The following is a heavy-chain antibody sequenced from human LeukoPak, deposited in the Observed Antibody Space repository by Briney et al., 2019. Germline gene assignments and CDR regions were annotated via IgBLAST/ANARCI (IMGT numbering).Heavy chain of an antibody. CDR2: ISYDGVNK. CDR3: AREYDYGDYVNAFDI. D-gene: IGHD4-17*01. J-gene: IGHJ3*02. CDR1: GFTFSSYG. Sequence: PGGSLRLSCAASGFTFSSYGMHWVRQAPGKGLEWVAVISYDGVNKYYADSVKGRFTISRDNSKNTLYLQMNSLRAEDTAVYYCAREYDYGDYVNAFDIWGQGTMVTVSS. V-gene: IGHV3-30*03.